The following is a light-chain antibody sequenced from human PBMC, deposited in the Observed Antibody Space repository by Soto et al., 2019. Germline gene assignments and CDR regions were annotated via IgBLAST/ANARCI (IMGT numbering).Light chain of an antibody. CDR2: EVS. CDR1: SGDVGGYNF. CDR3: SSYTGNNKLGV. V-gene: IGLV2-8*01. J-gene: IGLJ1*01. Sequence: QSALTQPPSASGSPRQSVTISCTGTSGDVGGYNFVSWYQQHPGKAPKLIIYEVSKRPSGVPDRFSGAKSGNTASLTVSGLQAGDEADYYCSSYTGNNKLGVFGTGTKLTVL.